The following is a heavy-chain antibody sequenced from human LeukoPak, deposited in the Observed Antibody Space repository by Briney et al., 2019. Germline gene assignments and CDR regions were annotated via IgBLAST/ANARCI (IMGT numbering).Heavy chain of an antibody. CDR1: GGSISSSSYY. D-gene: IGHD6-19*01. Sequence: SETLSLTCSVSGGSISSSSYYWGWIRQPPGRGLEWIGSFYYSGNTYYNLSLKSRVTISVDTSKNEFSLKLRSVTAADTAVYYCARAAGVAVAGSRQYFDYWGQGTPVTVSS. V-gene: IGHV4-39*01. CDR3: ARAAGVAVAGSRQYFDY. J-gene: IGHJ4*02. CDR2: FYYSGNT.